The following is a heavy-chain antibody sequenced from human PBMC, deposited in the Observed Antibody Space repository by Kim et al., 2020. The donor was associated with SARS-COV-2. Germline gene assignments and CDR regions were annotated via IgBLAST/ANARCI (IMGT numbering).Heavy chain of an antibody. CDR1: GYSFTSYW. CDR2: IDPSDSYT. Sequence: GESLKISCKGSGYSFTSYWISWVRQMPGKGLEWMGRIDPSDSYTNYSPSFQGHVTISADKSISTAYLQWSSLKASDTAMYYCARLDPGHCSSTSCPESGWFDPWGRGTLVTVSS. D-gene: IGHD2-2*01. J-gene: IGHJ5*02. CDR3: ARLDPGHCSSTSCPESGWFDP. V-gene: IGHV5-10-1*01.